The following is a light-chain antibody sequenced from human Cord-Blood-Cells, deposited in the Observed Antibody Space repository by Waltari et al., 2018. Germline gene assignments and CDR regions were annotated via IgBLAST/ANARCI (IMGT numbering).Light chain of an antibody. J-gene: IGKJ3*01. CDR2: DAS. CDR1: QSISSW. CDR3: QQRVT. V-gene: IGKV1-5*01. Sequence: DIQMTQSSSTLSASVGDRVTITCRASQSISSWLAWYQQKPGKAPKLLIYDASSLESGVPSRFSGSGSGTEFTLTISSLQPDDFATYYCQQRVTFGPGTKVDIK.